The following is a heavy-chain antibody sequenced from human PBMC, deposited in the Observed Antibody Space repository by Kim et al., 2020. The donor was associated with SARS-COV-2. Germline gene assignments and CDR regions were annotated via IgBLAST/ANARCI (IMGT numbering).Heavy chain of an antibody. D-gene: IGHD2-15*01. Sequence: DGGTTDYAAPVKGRFTISRDDSKNTLYLQMNSLKTEDTAVYYCTTAGSYWGQGTLVTVSS. CDR3: TTAGSY. J-gene: IGHJ4*02. V-gene: IGHV3-15*01. CDR2: DGGTT.